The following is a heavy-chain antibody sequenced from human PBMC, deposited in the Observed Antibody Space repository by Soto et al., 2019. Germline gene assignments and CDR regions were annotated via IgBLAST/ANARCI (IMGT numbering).Heavy chain of an antibody. J-gene: IGHJ4*02. V-gene: IGHV3-30*04. CDR1: GFTFSSYA. Sequence: GGSLRLSCAASGFTFSSYAMHWVRQAPGKGLEWVAVISYDGSNKYYADSVKGRFTISRDNSKNTLYLQMNSLRAEDTAVYYCAKDPEDIVLVPAAPDYWGQGTLVTVSS. CDR3: AKDPEDIVLVPAAPDY. D-gene: IGHD2-2*01. CDR2: ISYDGSNK.